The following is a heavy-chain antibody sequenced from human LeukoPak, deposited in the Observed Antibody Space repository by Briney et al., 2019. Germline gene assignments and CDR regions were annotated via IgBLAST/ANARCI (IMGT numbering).Heavy chain of an antibody. Sequence: ASVEVSCKASGYTFTSCDINWVRQATGQGLEWMGWMNPNSGNTGYAQKFQGRVTITRNTSISTAYMELSSLRSEDTAVYYCARVGYDFWSGYYTFAFDIWGQGTMVTVSS. CDR3: ARVGYDFWSGYYTFAFDI. CDR1: GYTFTSCD. J-gene: IGHJ3*02. D-gene: IGHD3-3*01. CDR2: MNPNSGNT. V-gene: IGHV1-8*03.